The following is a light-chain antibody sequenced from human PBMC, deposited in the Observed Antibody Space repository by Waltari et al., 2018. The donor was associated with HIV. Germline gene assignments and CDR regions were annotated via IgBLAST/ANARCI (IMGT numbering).Light chain of an antibody. J-gene: IGLJ3*02. V-gene: IGLV6-57*03. CDR1: SGSIDSNY. Sequence: RSSGSIDSNYVQWYQQRPGSAPIILIYEDTERPSGVPDRFSASIDSSSNSASLTISGLKTEDEADYYCQSSDSIIAVFGGGTKLTVL. CDR2: EDT. CDR3: QSSDSIIAV.